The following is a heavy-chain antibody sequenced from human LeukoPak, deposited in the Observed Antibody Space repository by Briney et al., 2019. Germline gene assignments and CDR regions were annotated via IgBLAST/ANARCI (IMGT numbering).Heavy chain of an antibody. CDR1: GFIFSSYA. CDR2: ISSNGGST. J-gene: IGHJ4*02. Sequence: PGGSLRLSCAASGFIFSSYAMHWVRQAPGKGLEYVSAISSNGGSTYYANSVKGRFTISRDNSKNTLYLQMGSLRAEDMAVYYCASSRGIQLGFDYWGQGTLVTVSS. D-gene: IGHD5-18*01. CDR3: ASSRGIQLGFDY. V-gene: IGHV3-64*01.